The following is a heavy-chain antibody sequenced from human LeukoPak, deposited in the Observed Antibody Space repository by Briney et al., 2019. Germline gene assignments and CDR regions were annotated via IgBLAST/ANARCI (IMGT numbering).Heavy chain of an antibody. V-gene: IGHV4-59*01. CDR2: IYSSGST. D-gene: IGHD3-16*01. Sequence: GSLRLSCAASGFTFSSYWMSWVRQASGKGMEGIGYIYSSGSTNYNPSLKSRVTISVDTSKSQFSLKLSSVTAADTAVYYCAREGDLGYFFDYWGQGTLVTVSS. CDR3: AREGDLGYFFDY. CDR1: GFTFSSYW. J-gene: IGHJ4*02.